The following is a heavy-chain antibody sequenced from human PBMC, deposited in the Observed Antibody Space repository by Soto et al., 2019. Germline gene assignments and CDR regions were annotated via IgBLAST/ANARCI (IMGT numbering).Heavy chain of an antibody. D-gene: IGHD1-1*01. CDR3: ARGRYGDY. V-gene: IGHV1-18*01. CDR2: ISAHNGNT. J-gene: IGHJ4*02. CDR1: GYTFTSYG. Sequence: QVHLVQSGAEVKKPGASVKVSCKASGYTFTSYGITWVRQAPGQGLEWMGWISAHNGNTDYAQKLQGRVIVTRDTSTSTAYMELRSVRSDDTAVYCCARGRYGDYWGQGARVTVSS.